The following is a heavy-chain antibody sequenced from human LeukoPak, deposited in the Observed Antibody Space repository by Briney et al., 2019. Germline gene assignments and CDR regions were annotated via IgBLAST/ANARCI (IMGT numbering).Heavy chain of an antibody. CDR3: ARDRPFEWLRPATGAFDI. V-gene: IGHV4-61*01. CDR2: IYYSGST. J-gene: IGHJ3*02. CDR1: GGSISSGSYY. D-gene: IGHD5-12*01. Sequence: PSETLSLTCTVSGGSISSGSYYWSWIRQPPGKGLEWIGYIYYSGSTNYNPSLKSRVTISVDTSKNQLSLQLSSVTAADTAVYYCARDRPFEWLRPATGAFDIWGQGTMVTVSS.